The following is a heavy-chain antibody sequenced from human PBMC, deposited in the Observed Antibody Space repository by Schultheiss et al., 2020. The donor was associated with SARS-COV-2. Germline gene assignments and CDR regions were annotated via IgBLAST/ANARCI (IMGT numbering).Heavy chain of an antibody. CDR2: IYSGGST. CDR3: ARGRRDFWSGYRYGMDV. CDR1: GFTVSSNY. J-gene: IGHJ6*02. Sequence: GESLKISCAASGFTVSSNYMSWVRQAPGKGLEWVSVIYSGGSTYYADSVKGRFTISRDNSKNTLYLQMNSLRAEDTAVYYCARGRRDFWSGYRYGMDVWGQGTTVTVSS. D-gene: IGHD3-3*01. V-gene: IGHV3-53*01.